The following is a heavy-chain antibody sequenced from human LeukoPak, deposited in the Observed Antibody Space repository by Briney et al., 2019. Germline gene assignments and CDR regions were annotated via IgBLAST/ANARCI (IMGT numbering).Heavy chain of an antibody. Sequence: GGSLRLSCAASGFTFNTFNMNWVRQAPGKGLELVSSITSGGDYIYYADSVKGRFTTSRDNAKNSLSLQLNSLRVEDTVVYYCARGHYDVLAASYKWTPDYWGQGTLVTVSS. V-gene: IGHV3-21*01. D-gene: IGHD3-9*01. CDR1: GFTFNTFN. J-gene: IGHJ4*02. CDR3: ARGHYDVLAASYKWTPDY. CDR2: ITSGGDYI.